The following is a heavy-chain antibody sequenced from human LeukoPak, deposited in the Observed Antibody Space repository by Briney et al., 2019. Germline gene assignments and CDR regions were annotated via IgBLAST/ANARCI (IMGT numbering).Heavy chain of an antibody. CDR2: MNPNSGNT. J-gene: IGHJ4*02. CDR3: AKDRHYYDSSGSELDY. CDR1: GYTFTSYD. D-gene: IGHD3-22*01. Sequence: ASVKVSCKASGYTFTSYDINWVRQATGQGLEWMGWMNPNSGNTGYAQKFQGRVTMTRNTSISTAYMELSSLRSEDTAVYYCAKDRHYYDSSGSELDYWGQGTLVTVSS. V-gene: IGHV1-8*01.